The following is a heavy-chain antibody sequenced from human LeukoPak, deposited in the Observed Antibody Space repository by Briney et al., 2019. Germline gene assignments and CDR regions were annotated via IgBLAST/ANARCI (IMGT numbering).Heavy chain of an antibody. CDR2: ISGSGGST. CDR1: GFTFSHYS. J-gene: IGHJ4*02. V-gene: IGHV3-23*01. CDR3: AKPPGISDY. D-gene: IGHD6-13*01. Sequence: GGSLRLSCAASGFTFSHYSMTWVRQAPGKGLEWVSAISGSGGSTYYADSVKGRFTISRDNSKNTLYLQMNSLRAEDTAVYYCAKPPGISDYWGQGTLVTVSS.